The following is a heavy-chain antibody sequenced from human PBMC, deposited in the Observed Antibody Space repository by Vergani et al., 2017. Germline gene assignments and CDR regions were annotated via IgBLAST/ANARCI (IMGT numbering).Heavy chain of an antibody. V-gene: IGHV3-20*04. CDR3: ARGDYGGNSRGGDAFDI. CDR1: GFTFDDYG. D-gene: IGHD4-23*01. J-gene: IGHJ3*02. Sequence: EVQLVESGGGVVRPGGSLRLSCAASGFTFDDYGMSWVRQAPGKGLEWGSGINWNGGSTGYADSVKGRFTISRDNAKNSLYLQMNSLRAEDTALYYCARGDYGGNSRGGDAFDIWGQGTMVTVSS. CDR2: INWNGGST.